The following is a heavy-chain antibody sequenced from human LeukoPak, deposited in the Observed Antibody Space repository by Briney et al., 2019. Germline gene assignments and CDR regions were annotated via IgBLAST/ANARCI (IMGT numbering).Heavy chain of an antibody. CDR2: IGGRGIST. CDR1: GFTFSNYA. V-gene: IGHV3-23*01. J-gene: IGHJ4*02. D-gene: IGHD6-13*01. CDR3: ARDGGSSWYFDY. Sequence: GGSLRLSCAASGFTFSNYALNWVRQAPGKGLEWVSSIGGRGISTYYADSVKGRFTISRDNSKNTLYLQMSSLRAEDTAVYYCARDGGSSWYFDYWGQGTLVTVSS.